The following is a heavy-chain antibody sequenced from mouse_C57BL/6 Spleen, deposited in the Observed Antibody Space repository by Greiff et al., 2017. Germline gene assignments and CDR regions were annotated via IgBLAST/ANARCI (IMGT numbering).Heavy chain of an antibody. CDR2: IWRGGST. D-gene: IGHD1-1*01. V-gene: IGHV2-5*01. Sequence: VQLQQSGPGLVQPSQSLSITCTVSGFSLTSYGVHWVRQSPGKGLEWLGVIWRGGSTDYNAAFMSRLSITKANSKSQVFFKMNSLQADDTAIYYCAKNDYGSSYYDYWYFDVWGTGTTVTVSS. CDR3: AKNDYGSSYYDYWYFDV. J-gene: IGHJ1*03. CDR1: GFSLTSYG.